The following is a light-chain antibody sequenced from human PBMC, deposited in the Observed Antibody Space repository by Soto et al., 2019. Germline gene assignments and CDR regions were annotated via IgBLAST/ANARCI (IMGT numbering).Light chain of an antibody. CDR3: LLYFGGAQLV. V-gene: IGLV7-43*01. CDR2: STG. CDR1: TGAVTSGYY. J-gene: IGLJ2*01. Sequence: QSVVTQEPSLTVSPGGTVTLTCASSTGAVTSGYYPNWFQQKPGQAPRALIYSTGNKHSWTPARFSGSLLGGRAALTVSGVQPEDEAEYYCLLYFGGAQLVFGGGTKVTVL.